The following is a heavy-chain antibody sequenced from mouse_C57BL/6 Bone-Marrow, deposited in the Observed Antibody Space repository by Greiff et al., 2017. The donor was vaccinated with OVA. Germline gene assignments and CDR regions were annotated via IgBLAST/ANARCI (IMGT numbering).Heavy chain of an antibody. CDR2: INPSTGGT. J-gene: IGHJ4*01. V-gene: IGHV1-42*01. CDR3: ARSPTP. Sequence: EVQLQQSGPELVKPGASVKISCKASGYSFTGYYMNWVKQSPEKSLEWIGEINPSTGGTTYNQKFKAKATLTVDKSSSTAYMQLKSLTSEDSAVYYCARSPTPWGQGTSDTVTS. CDR1: GYSFTGYY.